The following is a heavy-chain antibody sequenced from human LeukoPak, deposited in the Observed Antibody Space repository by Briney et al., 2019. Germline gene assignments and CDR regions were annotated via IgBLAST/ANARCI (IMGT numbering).Heavy chain of an antibody. CDR1: GYTFTGYY. CDR2: INPNSGGT. D-gene: IGHD3-22*01. CDR3: ARGSSGYNDSSGYYHY. J-gene: IGHJ4*02. V-gene: IGHV1-2*02. Sequence: ASVKVSCKASGYTFTGYYMHWVRQAPGQGLEWMGWINPNSGGTNYAQKFQGRVTMTTDTSTSTAYMELRSLRSDDTAVYYCARGSSGYNDSSGYYHYWGQGTLVTVSS.